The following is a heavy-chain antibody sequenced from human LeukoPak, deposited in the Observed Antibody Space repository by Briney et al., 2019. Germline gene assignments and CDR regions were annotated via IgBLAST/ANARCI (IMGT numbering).Heavy chain of an antibody. J-gene: IGHJ6*02. CDR1: GGSISSYY. CDR2: IYYSGST. V-gene: IGHV4-59*01. CDR3: VRAATGTRYGMDV. D-gene: IGHD1-1*01. Sequence: PSETLSLTCTVSGGSISSYYWSWIRQSPVKGLEWIGYIYYSGSTNYNPSLKSRVTISVDTSKNQLSLKLRSVTAADTAVYYCVRAATGTRYGMDVWGQGTTVTVPS.